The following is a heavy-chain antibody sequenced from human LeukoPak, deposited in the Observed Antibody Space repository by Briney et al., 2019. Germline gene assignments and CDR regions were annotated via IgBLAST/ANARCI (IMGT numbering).Heavy chain of an antibody. Sequence: SETLSLTCGVHGGSFSGYYWNWIRQPPGKGLEWIGEINHSESTNYSPPLRSRVTISMDTSKNQFSLNLNSVTAADTAVYYCARQLAQAEGRAFDIWGQGTKVTVSS. V-gene: IGHV4-34*01. CDR2: INHSEST. J-gene: IGHJ3*02. D-gene: IGHD6-19*01. CDR1: GGSFSGYY. CDR3: ARQLAQAEGRAFDI.